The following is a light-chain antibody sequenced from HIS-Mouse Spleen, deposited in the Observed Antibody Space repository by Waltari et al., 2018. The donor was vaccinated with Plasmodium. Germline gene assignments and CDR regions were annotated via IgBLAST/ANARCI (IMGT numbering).Light chain of an antibody. CDR2: DVR. Sequence: QSALTQPASVSGSPGQSIPIPCTGTSSDVWGYTYVSWYQKHPGKAPKLMIYDVRNRPSGVSNRFSGSKSGNTASLTISGLQAEDEADYYCSSYTSSSTWVFGGGTKLTVL. J-gene: IGLJ3*02. CDR3: SSYTSSSTWV. CDR1: SSDVWGYTY. V-gene: IGLV2-14*03.